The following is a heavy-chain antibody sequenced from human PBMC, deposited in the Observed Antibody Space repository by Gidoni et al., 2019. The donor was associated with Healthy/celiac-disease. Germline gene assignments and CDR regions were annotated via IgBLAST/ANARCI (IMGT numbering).Heavy chain of an antibody. Sequence: EVQLLEAGGGLVQPGGSLSLSCAASGFTFSSYAMSWVRQAPGKGLEWVSAISGSGGSTYYADSVKGRFTISRDNSKNTLYLQMNSLRAEDTTVYYCAQRLRVAGYWGQGTLVTVSS. CDR3: AQRLRVAGY. CDR1: GFTFSSYA. CDR2: ISGSGGST. D-gene: IGHD4-17*01. J-gene: IGHJ4*02. V-gene: IGHV3-23*01.